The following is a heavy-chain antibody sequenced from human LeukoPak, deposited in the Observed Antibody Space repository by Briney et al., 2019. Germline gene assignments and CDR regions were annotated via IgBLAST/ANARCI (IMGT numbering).Heavy chain of an antibody. D-gene: IGHD6-19*01. CDR1: GRSFSGYY. J-gene: IGHJ4*02. Sequence: SETLSLTCAVYGRSFSGYYWSWIRRPPGKGLEWIGEINHSGSTNYNPSLKSRVTISVDTSKNQFSLKLSSVTAADTAVYYCARVVLLYSSGWRFDYWGQGTLVTVSS. CDR2: INHSGST. CDR3: ARVVLLYSSGWRFDY. V-gene: IGHV4-34*01.